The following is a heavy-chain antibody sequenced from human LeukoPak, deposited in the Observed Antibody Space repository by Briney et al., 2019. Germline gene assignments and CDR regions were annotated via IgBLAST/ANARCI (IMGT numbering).Heavy chain of an antibody. CDR1: GFTFNTHG. CDR2: ISFGGYNK. V-gene: IGHV3-30*03. D-gene: IGHD3-9*01. J-gene: IGHJ4*02. CDR3: ASDVSPLDVESSDWTFKSYFGY. Sequence: PGGSLRLSCAASGFTFNTHGMHWVRQAPGKGLEWVAVISFGGYNKFYADSVKGRFTILRDDSKNTLYLEMNSLRGEDTAIYYCASDVSPLDVESSDWTFKSYFGYWGQGALVTVSS.